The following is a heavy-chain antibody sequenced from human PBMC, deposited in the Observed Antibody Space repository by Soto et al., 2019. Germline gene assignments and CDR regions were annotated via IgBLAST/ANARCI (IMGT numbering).Heavy chain of an antibody. D-gene: IGHD1-20*01. J-gene: IGHJ4*02. Sequence: QVPLVQSGAEVRESGASLKIYCQASRYTFTAYAIHWLRQAPGPSLEWMGWIDTGNHNTKYSQKFQDRVSIPADTVANRAALVLRSLRVADTAAYYCARASKGDPPSIKVQQADHFNIWGQGTLVTAAS. CDR2: IDTGNHNT. V-gene: IGHV1-3*04. CDR1: RYTFTAYA. CDR3: ARASKGDPPSIKVQQADHFNI.